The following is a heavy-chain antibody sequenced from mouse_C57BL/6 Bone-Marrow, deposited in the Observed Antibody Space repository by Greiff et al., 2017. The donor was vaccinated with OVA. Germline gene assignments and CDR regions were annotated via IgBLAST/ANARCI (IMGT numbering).Heavy chain of an antibody. Sequence: DVHLVESEGGLVQPGSSMKLSCTASGFTFSDYYMAWVRQVPEKGLEWVANINYDGSSTYYLDSLKSRFIISRDNAKNILYLQMSSLKSEDTATYYCARGGTLGYFDVWGTGTTVTVSS. CDR1: GFTFSDYY. D-gene: IGHD2-14*01. J-gene: IGHJ1*03. V-gene: IGHV5-16*01. CDR2: INYDGSST. CDR3: ARGGTLGYFDV.